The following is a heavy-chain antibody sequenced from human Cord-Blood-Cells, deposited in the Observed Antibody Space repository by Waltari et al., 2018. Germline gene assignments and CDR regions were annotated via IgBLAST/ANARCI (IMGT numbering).Heavy chain of an antibody. CDR1: GYTFTGYA. CDR2: INAGNGNT. D-gene: IGHD5-12*01. Sequence: QVQLVQSGAEVKKLGASVKVSCKASGYTFTGYALHWVRQAPGQRLEWMGWINAGNGNTKYSQKFQGRVTITRDTSASTAYMELSSLRSDDTAVYYCARDSAGATIDYWGQGTLVTVSS. CDR3: ARDSAGATIDY. V-gene: IGHV1-3*01. J-gene: IGHJ4*02.